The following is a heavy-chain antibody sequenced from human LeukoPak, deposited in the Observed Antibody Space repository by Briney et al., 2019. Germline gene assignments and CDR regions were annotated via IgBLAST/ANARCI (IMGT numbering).Heavy chain of an antibody. CDR2: IYYSGST. V-gene: IGHV4-39*01. CDR1: GGPISSSSYY. J-gene: IGHJ4*02. D-gene: IGHD3-10*01. CDR3: ARVTMVRGVIRYFDY. Sequence: SETLSLTCTVSGGPISSSSYYWGWIRQPPGKGLEWIGSIYYSGSTYYNPSLKSRVTISVDTSKNQFSLKLSSVTAADTAVYYCARVTMVRGVIRYFDYWGQGTLVTVSS.